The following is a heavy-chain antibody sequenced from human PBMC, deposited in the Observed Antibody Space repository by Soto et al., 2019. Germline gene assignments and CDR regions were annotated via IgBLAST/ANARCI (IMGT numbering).Heavy chain of an antibody. J-gene: IGHJ4*02. V-gene: IGHV3-30*03. Sequence: GGSLRLSCAASGFTFISYGMHWVLQAPGKGLEWVAVISYDGSNKYYADSVKGRFTISRDNSKNTLYLQMDSLRAEDTAVYYCAREFAPGSPNYDYWGLGTLVTVSS. D-gene: IGHD3-10*01. CDR3: AREFAPGSPNYDY. CDR1: GFTFISYG. CDR2: ISYDGSNK.